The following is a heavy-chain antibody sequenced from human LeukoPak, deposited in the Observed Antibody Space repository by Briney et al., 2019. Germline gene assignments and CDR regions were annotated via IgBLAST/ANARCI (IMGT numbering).Heavy chain of an antibody. CDR3: ARDRGRMAPYYFDY. Sequence: GGSLRLSCAASGFTFDDYGMSWVRQAPGKGLEWVSGINWNGGSTGYADSVKGRFTISRDNAKNSLYLQMNSLRAEDTALYYCARDRGRMAPYYFDYWGQGTLVTVSS. CDR1: GFTFDDYG. V-gene: IGHV3-20*04. CDR2: INWNGGST. D-gene: IGHD3-10*01. J-gene: IGHJ4*02.